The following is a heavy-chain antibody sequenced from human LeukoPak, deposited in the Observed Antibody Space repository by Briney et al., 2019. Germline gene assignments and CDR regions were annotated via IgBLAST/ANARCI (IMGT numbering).Heavy chain of an antibody. CDR2: IIPFSDTPNYA. Sequence: SVKVPCKASGGTFSSYGISWVRQAPGQGLEWMGGIIPFSDTPNYAIYAQKFQGRVTIITDESTITAYMELSSLRSDDTAVYYCASYSGSSLRIFDYWGQGTLVTVSS. V-gene: IGHV1-69*05. J-gene: IGHJ4*02. CDR1: GGTFSSYG. D-gene: IGHD6-6*01. CDR3: ASYSGSSLRIFDY.